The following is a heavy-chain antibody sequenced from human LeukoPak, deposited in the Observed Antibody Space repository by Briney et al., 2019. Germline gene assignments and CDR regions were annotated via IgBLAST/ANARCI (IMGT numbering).Heavy chain of an antibody. D-gene: IGHD2-2*01. CDR1: GGSISSGSYC. Sequence: SQTLSLTCTVSGGSISSGSYCWSWIRQPAGKGLEWIGRIYTSGSTNYNPSLKSRVTISVDTSKNQFSLKLSSVTAADTAVYYCARSRPAAYYYYYYMDVWGKGTTVTVSS. V-gene: IGHV4-61*02. CDR3: ARSRPAAYYYYYYMDV. CDR2: IYTSGST. J-gene: IGHJ6*03.